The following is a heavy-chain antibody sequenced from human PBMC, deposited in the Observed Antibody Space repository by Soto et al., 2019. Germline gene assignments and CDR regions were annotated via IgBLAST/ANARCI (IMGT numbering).Heavy chain of an antibody. V-gene: IGHV4-31*02. CDR2: IYYSGST. J-gene: IGHJ3*02. CDR1: GGSISSRGYY. D-gene: IGHD3-16*01. CDR3: ARDSACTRSAFDI. Sequence: SETLSLTXTVSGGSISSRGYYTSWIRQHPGKGLEWIGYIYYSGSTYYNPSLKSRVTISIDTSKNQFSLTLTSVTAADTAMYYCARDSACTRSAFDIWGQGTMVTVSS.